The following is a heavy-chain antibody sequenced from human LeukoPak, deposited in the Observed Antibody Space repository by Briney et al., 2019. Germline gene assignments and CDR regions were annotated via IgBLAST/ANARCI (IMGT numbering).Heavy chain of an antibody. CDR3: AKDLSCSGATCYSAFDY. D-gene: IGHD2-15*01. CDR2: ISGSGGST. Sequence: GGSLRLSCAASGFTFSSYAMSWVRQAPGKGQEWVSAISGSGGSTYYADSVKGRFTISRDNSKNTLYLQMNSLRAEDTAVYYCAKDLSCSGATCYSAFDYWGQGTLVTVSS. J-gene: IGHJ4*02. CDR1: GFTFSSYA. V-gene: IGHV3-23*01.